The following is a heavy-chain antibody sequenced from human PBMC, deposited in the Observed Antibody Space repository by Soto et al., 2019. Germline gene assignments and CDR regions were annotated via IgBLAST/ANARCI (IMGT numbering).Heavy chain of an antibody. D-gene: IGHD3-3*01. V-gene: IGHV4-39*01. CDR3: ARLRFLEGPILDY. Sequence: QLQLQESGPGLVKPSETLSLTCTVSVGSISSSSYYWGWIRQPPGKGLEWIGSIYYGGSTYYNPSLKSRVTISVDTSKNQFSLRLSSVTAADTAVYYCARLRFLEGPILDYWGQGTLVTVSS. CDR1: VGSISSSSYY. J-gene: IGHJ4*02. CDR2: IYYGGST.